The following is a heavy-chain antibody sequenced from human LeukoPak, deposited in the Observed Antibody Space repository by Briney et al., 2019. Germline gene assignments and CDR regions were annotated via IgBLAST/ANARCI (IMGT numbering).Heavy chain of an antibody. D-gene: IGHD1-26*01. CDR1: GGSISSYY. V-gene: IGHV4-4*07. CDR2: IYTSGST. CDR3: ARDRGYSGSYFDPAYWYFDL. Sequence: SETLSLTCTVSGGSISSYYWSWIRQPAGKGLEWIGRIYTSGSTNYNPSLKSRVTMSVDTSKNQFSLKLSSVTAADTAVYYCARDRGYSGSYFDPAYWYFDLWGRGTLVTVSS. J-gene: IGHJ2*01.